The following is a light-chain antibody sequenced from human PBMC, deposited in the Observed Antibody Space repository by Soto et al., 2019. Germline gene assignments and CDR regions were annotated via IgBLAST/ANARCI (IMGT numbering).Light chain of an antibody. Sequence: QSALTQPASVSWAPGQSFTISCTGTNSDLNYVSWHQQHPGKAPKLMIYEVSNRPSGVSNRFSGSKSGNTASLTISGLQAEDEADYYCSSSTSRTTFVFGTGTKLTVL. V-gene: IGLV2-14*01. CDR2: EVS. CDR3: SSSTSRTTFV. J-gene: IGLJ1*01. CDR1: NSDLNY.